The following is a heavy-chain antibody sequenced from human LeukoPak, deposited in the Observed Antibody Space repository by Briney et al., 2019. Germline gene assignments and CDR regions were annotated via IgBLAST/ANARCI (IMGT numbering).Heavy chain of an antibody. CDR2: INHSGST. CDR1: GGSFSGYY. Sequence: PSETLSLTCAVHGGSFSGYYWSWIRQPPGKGLEWIGEINHSGSTNYNPSLKSRVTISVDTSKNQFSLKLSSVTAADTAVYYCARGGYYVYMVPSNQGSFDYWGQGTLVTVSS. J-gene: IGHJ4*02. CDR3: ARGGYYVYMVPSNQGSFDY. D-gene: IGHD1-26*01. V-gene: IGHV4-34*01.